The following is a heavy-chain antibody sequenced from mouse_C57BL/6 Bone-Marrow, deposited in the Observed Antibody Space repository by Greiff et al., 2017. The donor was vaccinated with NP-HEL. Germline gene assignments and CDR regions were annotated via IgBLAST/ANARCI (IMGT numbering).Heavy chain of an antibody. V-gene: IGHV1-81*01. J-gene: IGHJ2*01. D-gene: IGHD1-1*01. CDR3: ALFITTVVFPPYFDY. Sequence: QVQLKQSGAELARPGASVKLSCKASGYTFTSYGISWVKQRTGQGLEWIGEIYPRSGNTYYNEKFKGKATLTADKSSSTAYIELRSLTSEDSAVYFCALFITTVVFPPYFDYWGQGTTLTVSS. CDR2: IYPRSGNT. CDR1: GYTFTSYG.